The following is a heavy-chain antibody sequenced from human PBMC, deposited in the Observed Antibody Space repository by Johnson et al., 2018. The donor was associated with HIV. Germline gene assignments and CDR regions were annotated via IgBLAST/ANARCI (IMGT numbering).Heavy chain of an antibody. CDR3: AKFEPDAFDI. CDR2: ISYDGSNK. Sequence: VQLVESGGGVVQPWRSLRLSCAASGFTFSSYAMHWVRQAPGKGLEWVAVISYDGSNKYYADSVKGRFTISRDNSKNTLYLQMNSLRAEDTAVYYCAKFEPDAFDIWGQGTMVTVSS. CDR1: GFTFSSYA. V-gene: IGHV3-30*18. D-gene: IGHD1-14*01. J-gene: IGHJ3*02.